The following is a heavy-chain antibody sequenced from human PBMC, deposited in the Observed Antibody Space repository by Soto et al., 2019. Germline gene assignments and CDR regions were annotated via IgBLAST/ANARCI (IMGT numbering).Heavy chain of an antibody. CDR2: LIPIFGTA. Sequence: QVQLVQSGAEVKKPGSSVKVSCKASGGTFSSYAISWVRQAPGQGLEWMGGLIPIFGTANYAQKFQGRVTITADEPTSTAYMELSSLRSEDTAVYYCARARLDYGGAWTYFAYWGQGTLVTVSS. CDR3: ARARLDYGGAWTYFAY. CDR1: GGTFSSYA. D-gene: IGHD4-17*01. V-gene: IGHV1-69*01. J-gene: IGHJ4*02.